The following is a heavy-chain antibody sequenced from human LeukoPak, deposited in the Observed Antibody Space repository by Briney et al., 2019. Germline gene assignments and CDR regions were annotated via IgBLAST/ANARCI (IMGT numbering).Heavy chain of an antibody. D-gene: IGHD3-22*01. CDR1: GFTFSSYW. CDR3: TRHSDTSIYLRWFDP. J-gene: IGHJ5*02. V-gene: IGHV3-74*01. CDR2: INSDGSTT. Sequence: GGSLRLSCAASGFTFSSYWMHWVRQAPGKGLVWVSRINSDGSTTNYADPVKGRFTISRDNAKNTLYLQMNSLRAEDTAVYYCTRHSDTSIYLRWFDPWGQGTLVTVFS.